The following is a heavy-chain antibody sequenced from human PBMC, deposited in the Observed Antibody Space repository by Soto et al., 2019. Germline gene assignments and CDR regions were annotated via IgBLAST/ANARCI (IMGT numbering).Heavy chain of an antibody. CDR3: ASALQVYYDILTGYYTPSNWFDP. CDR2: INAGNGNT. CDR1: GYTFTSYA. J-gene: IGHJ5*02. D-gene: IGHD3-9*01. Sequence: QGPLVQSGAEVKKPGASVKVSCKASGYTFTSYAMHWVRQAPGQRLEWMGWINAGNGNTKYSQKFQGRVTITRDTSASTAYMELSSLRSEDTAVYYCASALQVYYDILTGYYTPSNWFDPWGQGTLVTVSS. V-gene: IGHV1-3*01.